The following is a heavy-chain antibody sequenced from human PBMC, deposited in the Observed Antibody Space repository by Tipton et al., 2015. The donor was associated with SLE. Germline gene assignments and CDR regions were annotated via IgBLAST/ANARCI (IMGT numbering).Heavy chain of an antibody. CDR1: GGSFSGYY. V-gene: IGHV4-34*01. CDR2: INHSGST. J-gene: IGHJ4*02. CDR3: ARSVLAYRSGGFDY. D-gene: IGHD2-15*01. Sequence: TLSLTCAVYGGSFSGYYWSWIRQPPGKGLEWIGEINHSGSTNYNPSLKSRVTISVDTSKNHFSLRLISVTAADTAVYYCARSVLAYRSGGFDYWGQGTLVTVSS.